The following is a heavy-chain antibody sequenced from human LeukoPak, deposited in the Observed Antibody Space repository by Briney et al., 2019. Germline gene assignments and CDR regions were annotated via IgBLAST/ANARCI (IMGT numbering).Heavy chain of an antibody. Sequence: SETLSLTCTVSGGSIRSSSYYWGWIRQPPGKGLEWIGSIYYSGSTYYNASLKSRGTISVDTSKNQFSLKLNSVTAADTAVYFCARRVVAVAGTGCFDYWGQGTLVTVSS. CDR3: ARRVVAVAGTGCFDY. V-gene: IGHV4-39*01. J-gene: IGHJ4*02. CDR1: GGSIRSSSYY. D-gene: IGHD6-19*01. CDR2: IYYSGST.